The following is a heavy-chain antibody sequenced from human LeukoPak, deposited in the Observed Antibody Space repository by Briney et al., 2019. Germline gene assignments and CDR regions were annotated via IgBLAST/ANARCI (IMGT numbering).Heavy chain of an antibody. V-gene: IGHV4-59*01. D-gene: IGHD2-2*01. CDR3: ARGTKGMGYFDY. Sequence: PSETLSLTCTVSGGSISSYYWSWIRQPPGKGLEWIGYIYYSGSTNYNPSLKSRVTISADTSKNQFSLKLSSVTAADTAVYFCARGTKGMGYFDYWGQGTLVTVSS. CDR2: IYYSGST. J-gene: IGHJ4*02. CDR1: GGSISSYY.